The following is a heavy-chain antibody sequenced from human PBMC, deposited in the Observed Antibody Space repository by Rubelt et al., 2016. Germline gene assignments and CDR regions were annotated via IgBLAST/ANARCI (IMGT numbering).Heavy chain of an antibody. CDR2: LKSDGRST. J-gene: IGHJ3*02. V-gene: IGHV3-74*01. Sequence: GGGLVQPGGSLRLSCAASGFTFNSYAMTWVRQAPGKGLQWVSCLKSDGRSTTYAASVKGRFTISRDNAKNMLYLQMSSLRAEDTAVYYCGTVLVTGDDAFGIWGQGTMVTVSS. CDR3: GTVLVTGDDAFGI. D-gene: IGHD5-18*01. CDR1: GFTFNSYA.